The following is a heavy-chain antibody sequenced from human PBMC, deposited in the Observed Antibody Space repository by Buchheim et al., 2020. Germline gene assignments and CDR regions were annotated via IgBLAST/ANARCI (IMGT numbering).Heavy chain of an antibody. Sequence: EVQLVESGGGLVQPGGSLRLSCAASGFTFSSYEMNWVRQAPGKGLEWVSYISSSGSPIYYADSVKGRFTISRANAKNSLYLQMNSLRAEDTAVYYCARDHYDFWSGSGYGMDVWGQGTT. D-gene: IGHD3-3*01. CDR3: ARDHYDFWSGSGYGMDV. CDR2: ISSSGSPI. CDR1: GFTFSSYE. V-gene: IGHV3-48*03. J-gene: IGHJ6*02.